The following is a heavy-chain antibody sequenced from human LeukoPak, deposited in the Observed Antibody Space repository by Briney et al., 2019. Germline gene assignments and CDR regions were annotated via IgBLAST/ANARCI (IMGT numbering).Heavy chain of an antibody. J-gene: IGHJ3*02. CDR2: ITAGNGNT. CDR1: GYSFTSYG. V-gene: IGHV1-18*01. CDR3: ARDLARGYSYGYNAFDI. Sequence: ASVKVSCKDSGYSFTSYGIGWVRQAPRQGLEWMGWITAGNGNTNFAQKVQGRVTMTTDTSTSTAYMELRSLRSDDTAVYFCARDLARGYSYGYNAFDIWGQGTMVTVSS. D-gene: IGHD5-18*01.